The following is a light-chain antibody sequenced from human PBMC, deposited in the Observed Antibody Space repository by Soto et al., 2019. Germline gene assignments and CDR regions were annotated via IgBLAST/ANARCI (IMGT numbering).Light chain of an antibody. J-gene: IGKJ2*01. CDR1: QSISNN. CDR2: GAS. CDR3: QQSYSTPRT. Sequence: VQMAQSPSSLSASAGDRVSITCRASQSISNNLNWYQQKSGKAPKVLIHGASTLQSGVPSRFSGSGSGTDFTLTISSLQPEDFATYYCQQSYSTPRTFGQGTKLDIK. V-gene: IGKV1-39*01.